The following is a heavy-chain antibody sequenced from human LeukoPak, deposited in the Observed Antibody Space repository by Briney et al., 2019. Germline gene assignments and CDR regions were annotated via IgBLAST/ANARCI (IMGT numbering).Heavy chain of an antibody. D-gene: IGHD3-22*01. CDR1: GYTFTSYG. CDR2: ISAYNGNT. CDR3: ARAHGYDSTGYSEAYFDS. V-gene: IGHV1-18*01. Sequence: ASVKVSCKASGYTFTSYGISWVRQAPGQGLEWMGWISAYNGNTNYAQKLQGRVTMTTDTSTSTAYMELRSLRSDGTAVYYCARAHGYDSTGYSEAYFDSWGQGTLVTVSS. J-gene: IGHJ4*02.